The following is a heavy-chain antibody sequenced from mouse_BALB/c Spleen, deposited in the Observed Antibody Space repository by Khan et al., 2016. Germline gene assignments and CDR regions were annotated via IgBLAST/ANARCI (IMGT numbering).Heavy chain of an antibody. CDR1: GFNIKDTF. Sequence: VQLQQSGAELVKPGASVELSCTATGFNIKDTFMHWVKQRPEQGLEWIGRIDPANGNTRYDPKFQGKATITADTSSNTAYLQLSSLTSEDTAVYYCARRGPIYYYGSTYGYWGQGTTLTVSS. D-gene: IGHD1-1*01. V-gene: IGHV14-3*02. CDR2: IDPANGNT. CDR3: ARRGPIYYYGSTYGY. J-gene: IGHJ2*01.